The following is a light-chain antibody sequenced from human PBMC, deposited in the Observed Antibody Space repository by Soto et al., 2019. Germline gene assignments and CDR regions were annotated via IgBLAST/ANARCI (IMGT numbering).Light chain of an antibody. Sequence: EIVMTQSPATLSVSPGERATLSCRASQSVSSNLAWYQQKPGQAPRLIMYGASNMATGIPARFSGSGSGTEFTLTISSLQSEDFAIYYWQQYNNCPRTFGQGTKVEIK. CDR1: QSVSSN. CDR2: GAS. J-gene: IGKJ1*01. V-gene: IGKV3-15*01. CDR3: QQYNNCPRT.